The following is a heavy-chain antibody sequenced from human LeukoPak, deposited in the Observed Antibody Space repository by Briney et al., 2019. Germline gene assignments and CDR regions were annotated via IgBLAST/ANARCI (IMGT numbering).Heavy chain of an antibody. J-gene: IGHJ4*02. CDR1: GYTFTSYA. CDR2: INAGNGNT. V-gene: IGHV1-3*01. CDR3: ARASTMVTYYFDY. Sequence: ASVKVSCEASGYTFTSYAMHWVRQAPGQRLEWMGWINAGNGNTRYSQKFQGRVTITRDTSASTAYMELSSLRSEDTAVYYCARASTMVTYYFDYWGQGTLVTVSS. D-gene: IGHD5-18*01.